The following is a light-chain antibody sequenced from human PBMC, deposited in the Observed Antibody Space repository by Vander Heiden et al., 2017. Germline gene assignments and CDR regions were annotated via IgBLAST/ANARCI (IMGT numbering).Light chain of an antibody. J-gene: IGKJ1*01. CDR2: WAS. Sequence: DFVMPQSPDSLAVALGERATIKCKSSQSVLYSSNNKNYLAWYQQKPGQPPKLLFYWASTRESGVPARFSGSGSGTDFTLTISSLQAEDVAVYYCQQYYTTPTFGQGTKVEIK. CDR1: QSVLYSSNNKNY. V-gene: IGKV4-1*01. CDR3: QQYYTTPT.